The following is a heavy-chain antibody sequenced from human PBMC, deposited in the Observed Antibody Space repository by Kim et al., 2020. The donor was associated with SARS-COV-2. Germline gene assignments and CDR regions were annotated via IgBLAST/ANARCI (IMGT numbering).Heavy chain of an antibody. V-gene: IGHV4-59*13. D-gene: IGHD3-3*01. CDR3: ARTERDFWSQTTFDY. CDR1: GGSISSYY. J-gene: IGHJ4*02. CDR2: IYYSGST. Sequence: SETLSLTCTVSGGSISSYYWSWIRQPPGKGLEWIGYIYYSGSTNYNPSLKSRVTISVDTSKNQFSLKLSSVTAADTAVYYCARTERDFWSQTTFDYWGQGTLVTVSS.